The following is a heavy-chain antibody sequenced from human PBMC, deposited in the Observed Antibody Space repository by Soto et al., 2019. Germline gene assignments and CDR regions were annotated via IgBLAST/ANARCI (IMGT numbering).Heavy chain of an antibody. D-gene: IGHD3-3*01. Sequence: GGSLRLSCAASGFTFSSHEMNWVRQAPGKGLEWVSYIDYSGSRTDYADSVKGRFTISRDNAKNSLYLQMYSLRAEDTAIYYCVRDRTLLVPTSIDNWGPGTLVTVSP. V-gene: IGHV3-48*03. CDR1: GFTFSSHE. CDR3: VRDRTLLVPTSIDN. J-gene: IGHJ4*01. CDR2: IDYSGSRT.